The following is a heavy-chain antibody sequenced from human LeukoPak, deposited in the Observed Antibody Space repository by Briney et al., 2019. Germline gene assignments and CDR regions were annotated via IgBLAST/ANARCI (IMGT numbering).Heavy chain of an antibody. D-gene: IGHD2-21*02. J-gene: IGHJ4*02. CDR3: ARAVVGVTYFDY. CDR1: GGSISSGGYY. Sequence: SQTLSLTCTVSGGSISSGGYYWSWIRQHPGKGLEWIGYTYYSGSTYYNPSLKSRVTISVDTSKNQFSLKLSSVTAADTAVYYCARAVVGVTYFDYWGQGTLVTVSS. V-gene: IGHV4-31*03. CDR2: TYYSGST.